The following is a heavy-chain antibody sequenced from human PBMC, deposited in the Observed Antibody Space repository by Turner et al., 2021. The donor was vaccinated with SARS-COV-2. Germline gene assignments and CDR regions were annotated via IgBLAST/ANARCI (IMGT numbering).Heavy chain of an antibody. Sequence: VQLVESGGGVVQPGRSLRLSCAASGFTFSSYAMSWVRQAPGKGLEWVSAISGSGGSTYYADSVKGRLTISRDNSKNTLYLQMNSLRAEDTAVYYCAKPPGEQWLVLALVFDYWGQGTLVTVSS. J-gene: IGHJ4*02. CDR1: GFTFSSYA. V-gene: IGHV3-23*04. CDR2: ISGSGGST. CDR3: AKPPGEQWLVLALVFDY. D-gene: IGHD6-19*01.